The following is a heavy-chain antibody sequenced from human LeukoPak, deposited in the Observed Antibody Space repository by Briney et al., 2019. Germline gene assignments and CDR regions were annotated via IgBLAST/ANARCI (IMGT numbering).Heavy chain of an antibody. J-gene: IGHJ5*01. D-gene: IGHD6-6*01. CDR1: GFTFSSYT. V-gene: IGHV3-21*01. Sequence: GGSLRLSCAASGFTFSSYTMNWVRQAPGKGLEWVSSITRTSNYIYYADSVKGRFTISRDNAKNSLYLQMSSLRVEDTAVYYCTRDPRHFDSCGQGTLVTVSS. CDR2: ITRTSNYI. CDR3: TRDPRHFDS.